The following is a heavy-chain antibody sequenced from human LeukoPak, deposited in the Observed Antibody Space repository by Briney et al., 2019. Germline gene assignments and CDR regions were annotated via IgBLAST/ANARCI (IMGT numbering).Heavy chain of an antibody. D-gene: IGHD1-26*01. V-gene: IGHV4-59*08. CDR2: IYYSGST. Sequence: SETLSLTCTVSGGSISSYYWSWIRQPPGKGLEWIGYIYYSGSTNYNPSLKSRVTISVDTSKNQFSLKLSSVTAADTAVYYCARHKPLSGSYFDYWGRGTLVTVSS. CDR3: ARHKPLSGSYFDY. CDR1: GGSISSYY. J-gene: IGHJ4*02.